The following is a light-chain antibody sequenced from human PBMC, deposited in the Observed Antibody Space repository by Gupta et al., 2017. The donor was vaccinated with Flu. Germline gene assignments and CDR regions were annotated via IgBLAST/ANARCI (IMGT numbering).Light chain of an antibody. CDR1: QSVSKS. Sequence: IVFIQPPATLSLSPGERATLSCRASQSVSKSLAWYQQKPGQAPRLLIHDASRRTTGVPARFSSSGSGTDFTLTISSLVPDDFAVYFCRQGGSWPRRTFGGGTRVEIK. V-gene: IGKV3-11*01. J-gene: IGKJ4*02. CDR3: RQGGSWPRRT. CDR2: DAS.